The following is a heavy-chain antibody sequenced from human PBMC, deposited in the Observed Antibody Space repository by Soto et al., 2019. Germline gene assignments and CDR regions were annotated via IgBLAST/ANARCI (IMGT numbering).Heavy chain of an antibody. Sequence: SVKVSCKASGGTFSSYAISWVRQAPGQGLEWMGRIIPILGIANYAQKFQGRVTITADKSTSTAYMELRSLRADDTAVYYCARESMVTKILDYYYYGMDVWGQGTTVTVSS. V-gene: IGHV1-69*04. J-gene: IGHJ6*02. CDR3: ARESMVTKILDYYYYGMDV. CDR2: IIPILGIA. CDR1: GGTFSSYA. D-gene: IGHD3-10*01.